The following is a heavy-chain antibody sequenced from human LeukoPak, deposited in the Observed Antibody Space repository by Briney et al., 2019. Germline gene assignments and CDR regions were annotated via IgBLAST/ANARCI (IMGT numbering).Heavy chain of an antibody. Sequence: PGGSLRLSCAASGSTFNSYAMTWVRQAPGKGLEWVSGISGSGDSTFYADSVKGRFTISRDSSKNTLYLQMNSLRAEDTAVYYCARDKTDSNWFDPWGQGTLVTVSS. V-gene: IGHV3-23*01. CDR2: ISGSGDST. CDR1: GSTFNSYA. J-gene: IGHJ5*02. CDR3: ARDKTDSNWFDP.